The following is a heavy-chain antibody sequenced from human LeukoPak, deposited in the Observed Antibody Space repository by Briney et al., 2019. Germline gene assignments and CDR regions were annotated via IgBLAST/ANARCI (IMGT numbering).Heavy chain of an antibody. CDR3: AKWGDYDVLTGYYDPDY. Sequence: PGASLRLTCAASGFTFSNYAMSWVRQAPGKGLEWVSAITGSGGGTNYADSVKGRFTISRDNSKNTLYLQMNSLRADDTAVYYCAKWGDYDVLTGYYDPDYWGQGTLVTVSS. CDR2: ITGSGGGT. V-gene: IGHV3-23*01. J-gene: IGHJ4*02. D-gene: IGHD3-9*01. CDR1: GFTFSNYA.